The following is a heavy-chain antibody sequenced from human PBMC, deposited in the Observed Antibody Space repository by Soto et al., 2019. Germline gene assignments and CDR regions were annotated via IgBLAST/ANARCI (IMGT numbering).Heavy chain of an antibody. CDR1: GDTFTDYY. CDR3: ARGGHVVVVTAALDY. V-gene: IGHV1-46*01. J-gene: IGHJ4*02. Sequence: QVQLVQSGAEVKKPGASVKVSCKASGDTFTDYYIHWVRQAPGQGLEWMGTVNPSGGHTTYAQHFLGRMTMARDTSTSTLYMELTSLTAEDTAVYYCARGGHVVVVTAALDYWGQGTLVTVSS. D-gene: IGHD2-21*02. CDR2: VNPSGGHT.